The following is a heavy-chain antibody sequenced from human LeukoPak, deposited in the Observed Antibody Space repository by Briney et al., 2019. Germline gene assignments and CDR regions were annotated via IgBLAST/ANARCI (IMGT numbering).Heavy chain of an antibody. CDR3: ARVSYCSGGSCYSNWFDP. Sequence: GASVKVSCKASGYTFTSYDINWVRQTTGQGLEWMGWMNPNSGNTGYAQKFQGRVTMTRNTSISTAYMELSSLRSEDTAVYYCARVSYCSGGSCYSNWFDPWGQGTLVTVSS. CDR2: MNPNSGNT. V-gene: IGHV1-8*01. CDR1: GYTFTSYD. D-gene: IGHD2-15*01. J-gene: IGHJ5*02.